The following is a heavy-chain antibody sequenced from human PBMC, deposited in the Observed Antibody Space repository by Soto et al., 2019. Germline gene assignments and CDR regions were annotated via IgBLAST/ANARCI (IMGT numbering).Heavy chain of an antibody. Sequence: EVQLLESGGGLVQPGGSLRLSCAASGFTFSSYAMSWVRQAPGKGLEWVSAISGSGGSPYYADSVKGRFTISRDNSKNTLYLQMNSLRAEDTAVYYCAKDSEWLRFSLLDYWGQGTLVTVSS. D-gene: IGHD5-12*01. CDR2: ISGSGGSP. J-gene: IGHJ4*02. CDR3: AKDSEWLRFSLLDY. V-gene: IGHV3-23*01. CDR1: GFTFSSYA.